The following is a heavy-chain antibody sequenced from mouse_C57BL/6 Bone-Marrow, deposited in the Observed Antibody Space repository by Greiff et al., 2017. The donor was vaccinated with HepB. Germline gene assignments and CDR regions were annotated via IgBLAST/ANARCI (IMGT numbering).Heavy chain of an antibody. CDR3: ARRGTIYYGIKGYAMDY. CDR1: GFTFSDYG. V-gene: IGHV5-17*01. CDR2: ISSGSSTI. J-gene: IGHJ4*01. Sequence: EVQLQESGGGLVKPGGSLKLSCAASGFTFSDYGMHWVRQAPEKGLEWVAYISSGSSTIYYADTVKGRFTISRDNAKNTLFLQMTSLRSEDTAMYYCARRGTIYYGIKGYAMDYWGQGTSVTVSS. D-gene: IGHD2-1*01.